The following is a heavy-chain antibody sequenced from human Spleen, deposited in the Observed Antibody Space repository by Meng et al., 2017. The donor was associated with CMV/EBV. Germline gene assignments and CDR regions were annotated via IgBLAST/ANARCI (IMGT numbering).Heavy chain of an antibody. CDR2: INPNSGGT. Sequence: ASVKVSCKASGYTFTGYYVHWVRQAPGQGLEWMGWINPNSGGTNYAQRFQGRVTMTRDTSINTAYMELRSLRSDDTAVYYCARDSLEWSPHHGMDVWGQGTTVTVSS. D-gene: IGHD3-3*01. CDR3: ARDSLEWSPHHGMDV. CDR1: GYTFTGYY. J-gene: IGHJ6*02. V-gene: IGHV1-2*02.